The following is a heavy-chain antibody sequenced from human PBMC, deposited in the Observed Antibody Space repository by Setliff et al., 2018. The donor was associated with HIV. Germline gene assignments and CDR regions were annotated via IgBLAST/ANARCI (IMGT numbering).Heavy chain of an antibody. Sequence: PSETLSLTCAVYGGSFSGYYWSWIRQPPGKGLEWIGEINHSGSTNYNPSLKSRATISVDTSKNQFSLKLSSVTAADTAVYYCARSPLYSGYERYYFDYWGQGTLVTVSS. CDR2: INHSGST. CDR1: GGSFSGYY. V-gene: IGHV4-34*01. D-gene: IGHD5-12*01. CDR3: ARSPLYSGYERYYFDY. J-gene: IGHJ4*02.